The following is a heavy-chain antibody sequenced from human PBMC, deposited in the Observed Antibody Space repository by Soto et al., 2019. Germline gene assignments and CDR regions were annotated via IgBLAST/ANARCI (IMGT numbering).Heavy chain of an antibody. D-gene: IGHD5-12*01. CDR1: GVSVSRGGSY. J-gene: IGHJ4*02. CDR2: IYDSGRT. Sequence: PSETLSLTCTVSGVSVSRGGSYWSWIRQHPGKGLEWIGYIYDSGRTYYKPSLESRVSISFDTSKNHFSLDLRSVTAADTAVYYCARDEVNIVATTVWGQGTLVTVSA. V-gene: IGHV4-31*03. CDR3: ARDEVNIVATTV.